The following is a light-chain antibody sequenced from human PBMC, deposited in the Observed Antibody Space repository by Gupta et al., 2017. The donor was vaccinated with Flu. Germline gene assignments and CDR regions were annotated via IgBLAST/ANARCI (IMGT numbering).Light chain of an antibody. Sequence: DIVLTQSPCLLSLSPGERATLSCSASQSVNNNLLTWYQQKPGQAPRLLIYGASSRATGIPDRFSGSGSGTDFTLTIRRLEAEDFAVYYCQQYGISAYTFGQGTKLEIK. CDR2: GAS. V-gene: IGKV3-20*01. CDR3: QQYGISAYT. CDR1: QSVNNNL. J-gene: IGKJ2*01.